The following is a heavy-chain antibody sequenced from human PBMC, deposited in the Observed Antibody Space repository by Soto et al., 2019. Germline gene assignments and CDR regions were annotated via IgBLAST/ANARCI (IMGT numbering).Heavy chain of an antibody. Sequence: KPSETLSLTCTVSGGSISSSSYYWGWIRQPPGKGLEWIGSIYYSGSTYYNPSLKSRVTISVDTSKNQFSLKLSSVTAADTAVYYCARQGGWEYNWFDPWGQGTLVTVSS. CDR1: GGSISSSSYY. D-gene: IGHD6-19*01. CDR2: IYYSGST. CDR3: ARQGGWEYNWFDP. J-gene: IGHJ5*02. V-gene: IGHV4-39*01.